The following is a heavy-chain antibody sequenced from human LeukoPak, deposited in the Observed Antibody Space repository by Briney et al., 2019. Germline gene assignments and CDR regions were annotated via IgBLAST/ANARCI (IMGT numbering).Heavy chain of an antibody. CDR2: INPNRGAT. Sequence: SVTVSYQHSRYCLPRYFMHWVRPAPEQGLKGMGWINPNRGATNYAQKFQGWVTMTRDTSISTAYMELSRLRSDDAAVYYCARESLSGDGFDPWGQGTLVTVSS. CDR3: ARESLSGDGFDP. J-gene: IGHJ5*02. D-gene: IGHD3-10*01. V-gene: IGHV1-2*04. CDR1: RYCLPRYF.